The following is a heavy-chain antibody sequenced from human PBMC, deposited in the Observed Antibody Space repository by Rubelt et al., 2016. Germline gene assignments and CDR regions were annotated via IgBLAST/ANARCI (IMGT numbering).Heavy chain of an antibody. Sequence: FSDYWIIWVRQTPVTGLVLMGKIDPSDSYIKYSPSFQGHVTISIDRSASSVYLQWSSLKASDTARYYCARQSHGGNSAHFDSWGQGTLITVSS. CDR2: IDPSDSYI. D-gene: IGHD4-23*01. CDR3: ARQSHGGNSAHFDS. J-gene: IGHJ4*02. CDR1: FSDYW. V-gene: IGHV5-10-1*01.